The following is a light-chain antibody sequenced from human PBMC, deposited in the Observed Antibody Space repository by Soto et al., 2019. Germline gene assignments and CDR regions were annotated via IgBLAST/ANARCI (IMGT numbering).Light chain of an antibody. Sequence: VTITCRASQSISSWLAWYQQKPGKAPKLLIYVASTLQSGVPSRFSGSGSGTEFTLTISSLQPEDFATYFCQQLNSYPFTFGQGTRLEIK. CDR2: VAS. V-gene: IGKV1-9*01. J-gene: IGKJ5*01. CDR1: QSISSW. CDR3: QQLNSYPFT.